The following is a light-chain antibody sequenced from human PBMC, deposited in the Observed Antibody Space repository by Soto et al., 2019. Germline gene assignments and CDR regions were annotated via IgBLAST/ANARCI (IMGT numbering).Light chain of an antibody. J-gene: IGKJ1*01. CDR2: GAS. CDR3: QQYVSSVT. CDR1: QSVDSSF. Sequence: EIGLTQSPGSLSLSPGERATLSCRASQSVDSSFFAWYQQKPGQVPRLHIYGASNRATCIPDRFSGRGSGTEFTLTITVLEPDDFAEYYCQQYVSSVTFGQRTKVEIK. V-gene: IGKV3-20*01.